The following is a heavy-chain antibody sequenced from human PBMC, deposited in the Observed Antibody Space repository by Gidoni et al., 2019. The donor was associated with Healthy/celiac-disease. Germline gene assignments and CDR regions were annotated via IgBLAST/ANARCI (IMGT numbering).Heavy chain of an antibody. CDR1: GGSFSGYY. J-gene: IGHJ3*02. CDR2: INHSGST. CDR3: ARGQGVGATPLGAFDI. V-gene: IGHV4-34*01. Sequence: QVQLQQWGAGLLKPSETLSLTCAVYGGSFSGYYWSWIRQPPGKGLEWIGEINHSGSTNYNPSLKSRVTISVDTSKNQFSLKLSSVTAADTAVYYCARGQGVGATPLGAFDIWGQGTMVTVSS. D-gene: IGHD1-26*01.